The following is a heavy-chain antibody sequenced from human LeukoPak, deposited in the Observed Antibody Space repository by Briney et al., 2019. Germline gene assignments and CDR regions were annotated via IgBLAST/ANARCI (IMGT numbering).Heavy chain of an antibody. V-gene: IGHV3-64D*09. CDR1: GFPFSSYA. CDR3: VRGYSFGPYGMDV. Sequence: GGSLRLSCSASGFPFSSYAMHWVRQAPGKGLEYVSAISDSGGSTYYADSVKGGFTISRDNSKNTLYLQMSSLRAEDTAVYFCVRGYSFGPYGMDVWGQGTTVTVSS. J-gene: IGHJ6*02. CDR2: ISDSGGST. D-gene: IGHD2-15*01.